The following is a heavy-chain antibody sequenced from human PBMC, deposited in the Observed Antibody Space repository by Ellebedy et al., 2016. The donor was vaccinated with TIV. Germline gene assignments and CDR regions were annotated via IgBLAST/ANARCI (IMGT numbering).Heavy chain of an antibody. V-gene: IGHV3-21*06. CDR3: VRTGRPWFDY. J-gene: IGHJ4*02. D-gene: IGHD2-8*02. Sequence: GESLKISCAASGFAFTGYTMNWVRQAPGKGLEWVSTISTSSSYTKCADSVKGRFTVSRDDAKNSLYLHMNSLKAEDTAVYYCVRTGRPWFDYWGQGTLVTVSS. CDR1: GFAFTGYT. CDR2: ISTSSSYT.